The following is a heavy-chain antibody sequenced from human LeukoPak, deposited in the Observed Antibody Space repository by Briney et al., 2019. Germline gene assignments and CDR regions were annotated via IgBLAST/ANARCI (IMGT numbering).Heavy chain of an antibody. D-gene: IGHD5-18*01. J-gene: IGHJ3*02. V-gene: IGHV3-21*01. CDR1: GFTFSSYW. Sequence: GGSLRLSCAASGFTFSSYWMSWVRQLPGKGLEWVSSISSSSSYIYYADSVKGRFTISRDNAKNSLYLQMNSLRAEDTAVYYCARRYSQGAFDIWGQGTMVTVSS. CDR3: ARRYSQGAFDI. CDR2: ISSSSSYI.